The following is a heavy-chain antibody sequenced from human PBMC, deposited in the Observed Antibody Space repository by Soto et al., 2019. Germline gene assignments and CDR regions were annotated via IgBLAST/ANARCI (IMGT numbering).Heavy chain of an antibody. CDR1: GYTFTSYA. J-gene: IGHJ6*03. D-gene: IGHD2-21*01. V-gene: IGHV1-3*01. CDR3: AGVIDFYMDV. CDR2: INAGNGNT. Sequence: QVQLVQSGAEVKKPGASVKVSCKSSGYTFTSYAMHWVRQAPGQRLERMGWINAGNGNTKYSQKFQGRVTITRDTTASPAYMELSSLRSEDTAVYYCAGVIDFYMDVWGKGTTVTVSS.